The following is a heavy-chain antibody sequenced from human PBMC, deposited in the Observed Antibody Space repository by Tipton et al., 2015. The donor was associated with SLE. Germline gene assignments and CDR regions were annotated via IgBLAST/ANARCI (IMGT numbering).Heavy chain of an antibody. D-gene: IGHD3-10*01. CDR3: ASQLVFYYYGLDV. Sequence: RSLRLSCAASGFTFERYAMTWVRQAPGKGLEWLAVISYDGSNKYYADTVKGRFTISRDNSKNTLYLQMNSLRAEDTAAYYCASQLVFYYYGLDVWGQGTTVTVSS. CDR2: ISYDGSNK. CDR1: GFTFERYA. V-gene: IGHV3-30*04. J-gene: IGHJ6*02.